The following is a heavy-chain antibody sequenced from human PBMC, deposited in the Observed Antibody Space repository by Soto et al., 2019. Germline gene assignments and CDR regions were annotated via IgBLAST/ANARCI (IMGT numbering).Heavy chain of an antibody. V-gene: IGHV1-69*08. D-gene: IGHD2-2*01. CDR2: IIPIFGIA. Sequence: QVPLVQSGAEVKKPGSSVKVSCKASGGTFSRYSITWVRQAPGHGLEWIGSIIPIFGIASYAQKFQGRVTITADESTSTAYMELSSLRSDDTAVYYCAREDRDRETGLVPAAIDGMDVWGQGSTVTVSS. J-gene: IGHJ6*02. CDR3: AREDRDRETGLVPAAIDGMDV. CDR1: GGTFSRYS.